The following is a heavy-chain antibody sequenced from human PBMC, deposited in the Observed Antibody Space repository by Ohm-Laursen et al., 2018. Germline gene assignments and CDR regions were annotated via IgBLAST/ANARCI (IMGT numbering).Heavy chain of an antibody. CDR1: GGSISSSSYY. Sequence: SETLSLTCTVSGGSISSSSYYWGWIRQPPGKGLEWIGSIYYSGSTYYNPSLKSRVTISVDTSKNRFSLKLSSVTAADTAVYYCARHDTGSSWPEYFQHWGQGTLVTVSS. D-gene: IGHD6-13*01. CDR3: ARHDTGSSWPEYFQH. J-gene: IGHJ1*01. V-gene: IGHV4-39*01. CDR2: IYYSGST.